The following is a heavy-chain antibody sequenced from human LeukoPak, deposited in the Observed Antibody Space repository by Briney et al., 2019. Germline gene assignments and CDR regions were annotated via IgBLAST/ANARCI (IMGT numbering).Heavy chain of an antibody. CDR1: GYTFTSHG. J-gene: IGHJ3*02. D-gene: IGHD1-26*01. CDR3: AKESGSYATSFAFDI. V-gene: IGHV3-30*02. CDR2: IRYDGSNK. Sequence: SCKASGYTFTSHGMHWVRQAPGKGLEWVAFIRYDGSNKYYADSVKGRFTISRDNSKNTLYLQMNSLRAEDTAVYYCAKESGSYATSFAFDIWGQGTMVTVSS.